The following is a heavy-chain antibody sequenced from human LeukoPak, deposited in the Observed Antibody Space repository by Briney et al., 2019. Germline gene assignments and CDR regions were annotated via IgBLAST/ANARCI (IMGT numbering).Heavy chain of an antibody. V-gene: IGHV3-48*01. D-gene: IGHD2-2*01. CDR3: ARRGEWDGDIVVVPAALDSYYYYYMDV. CDR2: ISSSSSTI. CDR1: GFTFSSYS. J-gene: IGHJ6*03. Sequence: PGGSLRLSCAASGFTFSSYSMNRVRQAPGKGLEWVSYISSSSSTIYYADSVKGRFTISRDNAKNSLYLQMNSLGAEDTAVYYCARRGEWDGDIVVVPAALDSYYYYYMDVWGKGTTVTVSS.